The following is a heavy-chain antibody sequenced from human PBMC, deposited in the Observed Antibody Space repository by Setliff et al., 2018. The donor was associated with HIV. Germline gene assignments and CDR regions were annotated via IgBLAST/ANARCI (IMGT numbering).Heavy chain of an antibody. CDR3: ARLGLSYSTSWENYFDY. V-gene: IGHV1-69*13. CDR1: GGTFSSYA. CDR2: IIPIFGTA. D-gene: IGHD6-6*01. Sequence: SVKVSCKASGGTFSSYAISWVRQAPGGLEWMGGIIPIFGTANYAQKFQGRVTITADESASTAYMELSSLRSDDTAVYYCARLGLSYSTSWENYFDYWGQGTLVTVSS. J-gene: IGHJ4*02.